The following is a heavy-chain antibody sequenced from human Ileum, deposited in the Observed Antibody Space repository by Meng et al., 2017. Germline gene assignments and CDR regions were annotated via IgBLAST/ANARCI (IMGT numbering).Heavy chain of an antibody. CDR1: GGSFNDYT. J-gene: IGHJ4*02. V-gene: IGHV4-34*01. CDR2: IHHSGRT. CDR3: VRGPARETHDFDY. D-gene: IGHD1-26*01. Sequence: GPLNQWGAGLLKPSETLSLTCAVFGGSFNDYTWSWVRQSPGKGLEWIGQIHHSGRTNYKSSLERRVTISVDTSKSQFSLKLTSVTAADTAMYYCVRGPARETHDFDYWGQGALVTVSS.